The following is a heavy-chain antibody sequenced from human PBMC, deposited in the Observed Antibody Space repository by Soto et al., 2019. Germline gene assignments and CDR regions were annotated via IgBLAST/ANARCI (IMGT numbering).Heavy chain of an antibody. Sequence: ASVKVSCKASGYTFTSYYMHWVRQAPGQGLEWMGIINPSGGSTSYAQKFQGRVTMTRDTPTSTVYMELSNLRSEDTAVYNCARERIAARPWWFDPWGQGTLVTVSS. J-gene: IGHJ5*02. D-gene: IGHD6-6*01. CDR1: GYTFTSYY. CDR3: ARERIAARPWWFDP. CDR2: INPSGGST. V-gene: IGHV1-46*01.